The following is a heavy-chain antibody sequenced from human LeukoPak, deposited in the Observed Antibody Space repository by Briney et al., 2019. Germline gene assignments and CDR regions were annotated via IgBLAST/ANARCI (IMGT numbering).Heavy chain of an antibody. D-gene: IGHD3-10*01. CDR3: ARARLHHNYGSGTNFDY. Sequence: SQTLSLTCAISGDSVSSNSAAWNWIRQSPPRGIEWLGRTYYRSNWSNDYAASVTSRITINPDTSKNQFSLQLNSVTPADTAVYYCARARLHHNYGSGTNFDYWGQGSLVTVSS. CDR2: TYYRSNWSN. V-gene: IGHV6-1*01. CDR1: GDSVSSNSAA. J-gene: IGHJ4*02.